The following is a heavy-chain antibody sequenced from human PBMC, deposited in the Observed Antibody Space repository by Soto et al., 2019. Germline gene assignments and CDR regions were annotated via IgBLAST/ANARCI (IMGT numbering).Heavy chain of an antibody. Sequence: QVQLVQSGGEVKRPGASVKVSCKTSGYTFSNYGITWVRQAPGQPLLWLGWISLYSDGTNYAQKFQGRVSMTTDTSTTTAYMELRSLRSDDTAVCYCARVVPGAAAWFGPWGQGTMVTVAS. J-gene: IGHJ5*02. CDR3: ARVVPGAAAWFGP. D-gene: IGHD2-2*01. CDR2: ISLYSDGT. CDR1: GYTFSNYG. V-gene: IGHV1-18*01.